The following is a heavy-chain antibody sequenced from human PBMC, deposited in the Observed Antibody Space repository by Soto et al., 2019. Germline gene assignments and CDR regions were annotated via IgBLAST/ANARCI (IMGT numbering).Heavy chain of an antibody. CDR3: AKRGPGYYYYYYMDV. V-gene: IGHV3-30*18. CDR2: ISNDGSKN. J-gene: IGHJ6*03. Sequence: AGGSLRLSCAASGFTFSNYGMHWVRQAPGKGLEWVAFISNDGSKNYYADSVRGRFTISRDNSMNTLFLQMNSLRAEDTAVYYCAKRGPGYYYYYYMDVWGKGTTVTVSS. CDR1: GFTFSNYG.